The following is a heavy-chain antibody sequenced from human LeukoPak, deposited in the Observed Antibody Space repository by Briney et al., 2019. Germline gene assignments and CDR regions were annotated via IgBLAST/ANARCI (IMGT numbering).Heavy chain of an antibody. J-gene: IGHJ6*03. CDR1: GGTFSSYA. CDR3: ARGVRPDSSSWTYYMDV. V-gene: IGHV1-69*13. D-gene: IGHD6-13*01. Sequence: ASVKVSCKASGGTFSSYAISWVRQAPGQGLEWMGGIIPIFGTANYAQKFQGRVTITADESTSTAYMELSSLRSEDTAVYYCARGVRPDSSSWTYYMDVWGKGTTVTISS. CDR2: IIPIFGTA.